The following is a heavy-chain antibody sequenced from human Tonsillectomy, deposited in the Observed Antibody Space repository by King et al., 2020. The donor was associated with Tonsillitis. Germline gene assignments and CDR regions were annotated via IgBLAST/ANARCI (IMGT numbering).Heavy chain of an antibody. D-gene: IGHD3-22*01. CDR1: GYTFTSYG. Sequence: QLVQSGTEVKKPGASVKVSCKASGYTFTSYGISWVRQAAGQGLEGMGWISAYNGNTNYAQKLQGRVTMTTDTSTSTAYMELRSLRSDDTAVHYCARFYFEYPVGGFDIWGQGTMVTVSS. CDR3: ARFYFEYPVGGFDI. V-gene: IGHV1-18*01. J-gene: IGHJ3*02. CDR2: ISAYNGNT.